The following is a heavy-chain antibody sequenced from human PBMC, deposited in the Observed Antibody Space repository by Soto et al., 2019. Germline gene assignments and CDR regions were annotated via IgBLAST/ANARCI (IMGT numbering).Heavy chain of an antibody. CDR2: IYYSGST. V-gene: IGHV4-39*01. CDR3: ARWSIAARPADY. J-gene: IGHJ4*02. CDR1: GGSISSSSYY. D-gene: IGHD6-6*01. Sequence: QLQLQESGPGLVKPSETLSLTCTVSGGSISSSSYYWGWIRQPPGKGLEWIGSIYYSGSTYYNPSLKSRVTSSVDTSKSQVSLELSAVTAAVTAVYYCARWSIAARPADYWGQGTLVPVSS.